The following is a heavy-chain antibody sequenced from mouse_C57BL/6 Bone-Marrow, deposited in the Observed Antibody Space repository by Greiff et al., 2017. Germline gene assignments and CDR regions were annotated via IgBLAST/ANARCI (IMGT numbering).Heavy chain of an antibody. V-gene: IGHV1-81*01. CDR3: AISRWLPYAY. Sequence: LMESGAELARPGASVKLSCKASGYTFTSYGISWVKQRTGQGLEWIGEIYPRSGNTYYNEKFKGKATLTADKSSSTAYMGLRSLTSEDSAVYFCAISRWLPYAYWGQGTLVTVSA. J-gene: IGHJ3*01. CDR2: IYPRSGNT. D-gene: IGHD2-2*01. CDR1: GYTFTSYG.